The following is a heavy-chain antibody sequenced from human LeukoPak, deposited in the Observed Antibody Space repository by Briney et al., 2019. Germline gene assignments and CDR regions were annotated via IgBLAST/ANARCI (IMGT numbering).Heavy chain of an antibody. V-gene: IGHV4-59*12. D-gene: IGHD1-26*01. Sequence: SETLSLTCTVSGGSISSYYWSWIRQPPGKGLEWIGYIYYSGGTNYNPSLKSRVTISVDTSKNQFSLRLSSVTAADTAVYYCARDSGKGGTAHMDVWGKGTTVTVSS. CDR2: IYYSGGT. CDR1: GGSISSYY. J-gene: IGHJ6*03. CDR3: ARDSGKGGTAHMDV.